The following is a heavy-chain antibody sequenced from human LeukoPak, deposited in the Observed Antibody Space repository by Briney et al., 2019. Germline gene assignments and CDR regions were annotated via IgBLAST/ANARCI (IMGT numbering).Heavy chain of an antibody. CDR2: IKEDGNEK. Sequence: PGGSLRLSCTASGFTFSIYWMSWVRQAPGKGLEWVANIKEDGNEKYSVDSMKGRFTISRDNAKNSLYLQMNSLRAEDTAVYYCARGGSQRYFDYWGQGTLVTVSS. CDR3: ARGGSQRYFDY. J-gene: IGHJ4*02. V-gene: IGHV3-7*01. D-gene: IGHD3-16*01. CDR1: GFTFSIYW.